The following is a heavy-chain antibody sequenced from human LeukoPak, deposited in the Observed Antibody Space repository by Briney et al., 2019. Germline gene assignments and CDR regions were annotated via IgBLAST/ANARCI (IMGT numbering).Heavy chain of an antibody. Sequence: PGRSLRLSCAASGFTFSSYGMHWVRQAPGKGLEWVAAISYDGSNKYYADSVKGRFTISRDNSKNTLYLQMNSLRAEDTAVYYCARGANLGYYDILTGYNYFDYWGQGTLVTVSS. CDR2: ISYDGSNK. CDR1: GFTFSSYG. CDR3: ARGANLGYYDILTGYNYFDY. D-gene: IGHD3-9*01. V-gene: IGHV3-30*03. J-gene: IGHJ4*02.